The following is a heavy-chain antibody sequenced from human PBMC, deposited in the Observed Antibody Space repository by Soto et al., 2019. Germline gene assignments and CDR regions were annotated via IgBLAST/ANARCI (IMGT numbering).Heavy chain of an antibody. CDR3: AHAGDYDLLTFDH. CDR1: GFSLTSSDMG. Sequence: QITLKESGPTLMRPAQTLTLTCAFSGFSLTSSDMGVAWIRQPPGKALEWLALIYWDDDKRYSPSLKDRLAISKDTSRNQVVLTITNVDPVDTATYFCAHAGDYDLLTFDHWGPGTLVTVSS. V-gene: IGHV2-5*02. J-gene: IGHJ4*02. D-gene: IGHD4-17*01. CDR2: IYWDDDK.